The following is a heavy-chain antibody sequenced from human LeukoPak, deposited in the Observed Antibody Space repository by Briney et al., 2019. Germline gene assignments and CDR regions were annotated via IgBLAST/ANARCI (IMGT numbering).Heavy chain of an antibody. CDR3: ARHQYCSSTSCLAGYYYYYYMDV. V-gene: IGHV4-38-2*01. Sequence: PSETLSLTCAVSGYSISSGYYWGWIRQPPGKGLEWIGSIYHSGSTYYNPSLKSRDTISVDTSKNQFSLKLSSVTAADTAVYYCARHQYCSSTSCLAGYYYYYYMDVWGKGTTVTVSS. CDR1: GYSISSGYY. J-gene: IGHJ6*03. D-gene: IGHD2-2*01. CDR2: IYHSGST.